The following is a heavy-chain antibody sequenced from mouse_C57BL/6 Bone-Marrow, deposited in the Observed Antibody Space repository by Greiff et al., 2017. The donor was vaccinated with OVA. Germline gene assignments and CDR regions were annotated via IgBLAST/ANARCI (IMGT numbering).Heavy chain of an antibody. D-gene: IGHD1-1*01. V-gene: IGHV1-52*01. J-gene: IGHJ2*01. CDR3: ASSLLRSYYFDY. CDR2: IDPSDSET. Sequence: QVHVKQPGAELVRPGSSVKLSCKASGYTFTSYWMHWVKQRPIQGLEWIGNIDPSDSETHYNQKFKDKATLTVDKSSSTAYMQLSSLTSEDSAVYYCASSLLRSYYFDYWGQGTTLTVSS. CDR1: GYTFTSYW.